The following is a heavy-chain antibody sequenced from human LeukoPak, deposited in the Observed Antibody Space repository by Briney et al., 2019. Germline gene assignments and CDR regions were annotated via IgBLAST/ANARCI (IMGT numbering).Heavy chain of an antibody. J-gene: IGHJ4*02. CDR1: GFTFSSYS. CDR3: ARGSAEYGSGSYYMLLGNY. V-gene: IGHV3-21*01. D-gene: IGHD3-10*01. CDR2: ISSSSSYI. Sequence: GGSLRLSCAASGFTFSSYSMNWVRQAPGKGLEWVSSISSSSSYIYYADSVKGRFTISRDNAKNSLYLQMNSLRAEDTAVYYCARGSAEYGSGSYYMLLGNYWGQGTLVTVSS.